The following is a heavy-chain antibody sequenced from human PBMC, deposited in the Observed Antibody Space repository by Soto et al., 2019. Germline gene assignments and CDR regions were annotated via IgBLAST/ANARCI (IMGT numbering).Heavy chain of an antibody. J-gene: IGHJ6*02. CDR3: AAGGGGLRYCSGGSCYTLDGMDV. Sequence: SVKVSCKASGYTFTSYAMHWVRQAPGQRLEWIGWIVVGSGNTNYAQKFQERVTITRDMSTSTAYMELSSLRSEDTAVYYCAAGGGGLRYCSGGSCYTLDGMDVWGQGTTVTVSS. V-gene: IGHV1-58*02. CDR1: GYTFTSYA. D-gene: IGHD2-15*01. CDR2: IVVGSGNT.